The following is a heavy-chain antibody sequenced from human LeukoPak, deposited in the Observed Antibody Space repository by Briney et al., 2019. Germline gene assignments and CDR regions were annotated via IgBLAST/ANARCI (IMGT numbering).Heavy chain of an antibody. Sequence: PGGSLRLSCAASGFTFSSYWMSWVRQAPGRGLEWGANIKQDGSEKYYVDSVKGRFTISRDNAKNSLYLQMNSLRAEDTAVYYCASQGSRGWLWGQGTLVTVSS. CDR1: GFTFSSYW. CDR3: ASQGSRGWL. CDR2: IKQDGSEK. J-gene: IGHJ4*02. D-gene: IGHD6-19*01. V-gene: IGHV3-7*01.